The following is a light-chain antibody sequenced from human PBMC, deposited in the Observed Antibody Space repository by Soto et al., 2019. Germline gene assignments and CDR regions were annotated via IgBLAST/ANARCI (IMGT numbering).Light chain of an antibody. J-gene: IGLJ2*01. CDR2: EVN. V-gene: IGLV2-14*01. Sequence: QSVLTQPASVSGSPGQSITISCTGTSSDVGGYDYVSWYQHYPGKAPKLMIFEVNNRPSGVSIRFSGSKTGNTASLTISGLQAEDEADYYCGSYADGNTLVFGGGTKVTVL. CDR1: SSDVGGYDY. CDR3: GSYADGNTLV.